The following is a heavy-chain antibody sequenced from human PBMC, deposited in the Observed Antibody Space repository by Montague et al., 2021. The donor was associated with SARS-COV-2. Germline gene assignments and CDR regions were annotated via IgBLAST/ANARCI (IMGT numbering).Heavy chain of an antibody. D-gene: IGHD6-13*01. CDR2: ISYTGST. CDR1: GGSISRSTSS. CDR3: ARLPLVSSWSRAAGYYYYGMDV. Sequence: SETLSLTCTVSGGSISRSTSSWAWIRQPPGKGLEWIGSISYTGSTYYNPSLKSRVTISVDKSRNQVSLRLSSVTAADTSAYYCARLPLVSSWSRAAGYYYYGMDVWGQGTTVTVSS. V-gene: IGHV4-39*01. J-gene: IGHJ6*02.